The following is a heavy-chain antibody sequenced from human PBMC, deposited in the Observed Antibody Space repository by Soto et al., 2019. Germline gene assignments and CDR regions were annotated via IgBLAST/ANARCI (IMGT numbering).Heavy chain of an antibody. CDR2: INAGNGNT. CDR3: ARVESLFLPVAGTI. Sequence: ASVKVSCKASGYTFTSYAMHWVRQAPGQRLEWMGWINAGNGNTKCSQKFQGRVTITRDTSASTAYMELSSLRSEDTAVYYCARVESLFLPVAGTIWGQGTLVTVS. V-gene: IGHV1-3*01. D-gene: IGHD6-19*01. CDR1: GYTFTSYA. J-gene: IGHJ4*02.